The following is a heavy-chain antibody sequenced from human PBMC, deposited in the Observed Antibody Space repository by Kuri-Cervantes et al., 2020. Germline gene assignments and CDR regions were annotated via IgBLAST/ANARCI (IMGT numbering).Heavy chain of an antibody. CDR1: GYSFTTYD. CDR3: ARGDRGFDSTGYHY. D-gene: IGHD3-22*01. J-gene: IGHJ4*02. CDR2: MNPNSGNT. V-gene: IGHV1-8*02. Sequence: ASVKVSCKASGYSFTTYDINWVRQATGQGLERMGWMNPNSGNTGYAQKFQGRVTMTRNTSISTAYMELSSLRSEDTAVYYCARGDRGFDSTGYHYWGQGTLVTVSS.